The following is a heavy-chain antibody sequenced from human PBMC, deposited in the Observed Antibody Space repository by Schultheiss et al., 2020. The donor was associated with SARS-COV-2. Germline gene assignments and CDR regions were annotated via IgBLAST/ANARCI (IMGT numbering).Heavy chain of an antibody. CDR1: GFTFSSYW. V-gene: IGHV3-74*01. CDR3: ARDLRDLRYFDWLGGFDY. D-gene: IGHD3-9*01. J-gene: IGHJ4*02. CDR2: INSDGSST. Sequence: GGSLRLSCAASGFTFSSYWMSWVRQAPGKGLVWVSRINSDGSSTSYADSVKGRFTISRDNSKNTLYLQMNSLRAEDTAVYYCARDLRDLRYFDWLGGFDYWGQGTLVTVSS.